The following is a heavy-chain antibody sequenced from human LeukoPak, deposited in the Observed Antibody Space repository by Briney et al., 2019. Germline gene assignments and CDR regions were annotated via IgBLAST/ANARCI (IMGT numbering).Heavy chain of an antibody. CDR1: EFTFSSYA. V-gene: IGHV3-23*01. J-gene: IGHJ5*02. CDR3: AKVGQFSIVAVMPNWFDP. D-gene: IGHD3-22*01. Sequence: GGSLRLSCAASEFTFSSYAMSWVRQAPGKGLEWVSAISGSGGSTYYADSVKGRFTISRDNSKNTLYLQMNSLRAEDTAVYYCAKVGQFSIVAVMPNWFDPWGQGTLVTVSS. CDR2: ISGSGGST.